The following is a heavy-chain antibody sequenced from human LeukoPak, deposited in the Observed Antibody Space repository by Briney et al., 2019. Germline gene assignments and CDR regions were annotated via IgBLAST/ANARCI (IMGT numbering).Heavy chain of an antibody. CDR1: GYTFTGYF. Sequence: ASVKVSCKASGYTFTGYFMHWVRQAPGQGLEWMGWISPNTGGTNYAQKLQDRVSMTTATSTSTAYMELRGLRSDETAVYYCARSSTWEPFDYWGQGTLVTVSS. J-gene: IGHJ4*02. V-gene: IGHV1-18*04. CDR2: ISPNTGGT. CDR3: ARSSTWEPFDY. D-gene: IGHD1-26*01.